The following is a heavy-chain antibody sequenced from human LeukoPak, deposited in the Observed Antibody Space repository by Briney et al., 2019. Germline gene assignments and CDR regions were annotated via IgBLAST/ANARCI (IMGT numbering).Heavy chain of an antibody. D-gene: IGHD4-17*01. CDR2: ISSSSSYI. CDR1: GFTFSSYS. J-gene: IGHJ4*02. V-gene: IGHV3-21*04. CDR3: AKDTSTVTPRYFDY. Sequence: GGSLRLSCAASGFTFSSYSMNWVRQAPGKGLEWVSSISSSSSYIYYADSVKGRFTISRDNSKNTLYMQMNSLRAEDTAVYYCAKDTSTVTPRYFDYWGQGTLVTVSS.